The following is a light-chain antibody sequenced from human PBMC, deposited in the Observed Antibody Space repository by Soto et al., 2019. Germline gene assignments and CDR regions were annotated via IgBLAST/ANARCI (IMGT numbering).Light chain of an antibody. CDR3: QQDINFPFT. CDR1: QGISSW. V-gene: IGKV1-12*01. Sequence: DIQMTQSPSSVSASVGDRVTITCRASQGISSWLAWYQQKPGQAPKLLIYSASNLQSGVPSRVSGSGSGTDFTLNIHSLQPEDFGTYYCQQDINFPFTFGHGTKVDVK. J-gene: IGKJ3*01. CDR2: SAS.